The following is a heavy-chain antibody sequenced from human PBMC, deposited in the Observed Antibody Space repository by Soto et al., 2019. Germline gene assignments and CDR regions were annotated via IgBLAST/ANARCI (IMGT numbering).Heavy chain of an antibody. CDR2: ISYDGSNK. D-gene: IGHD4-17*01. CDR1: GFTFSSYA. V-gene: IGHV3-30-3*01. CDR3: ARGHDYGVSYYYYGMDV. Sequence: VQLVESGGGVVQPGRSLRLSCAASGFTFSSYAMHWVRQAPGKGLEWVAVISYDGSNKYYADSVKGRFTISRDNSKNTLYLQMNSLRAEDTAVYYCARGHDYGVSYYYYGMDVWGQGTTVTVSS. J-gene: IGHJ6*02.